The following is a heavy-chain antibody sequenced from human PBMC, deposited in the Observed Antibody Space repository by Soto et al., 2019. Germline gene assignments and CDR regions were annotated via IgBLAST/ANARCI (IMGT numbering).Heavy chain of an antibody. D-gene: IGHD3-3*01. CDR1: GFTFSSFG. J-gene: IGHJ6*02. CDR3: ARDASYYSLWSGYYPSRNGMDV. Sequence: QVQVVESGGGVVQPGRSLRLSCAASGFTFSSFGMHWVRQAPGKGLEWVSLIWYDGSKKSYGDSVKGRFTISRDNSRNTVYLQMHSLRAADTAVYYCARDASYYSLWSGYYPSRNGMDVWGQGTTVTVSS. V-gene: IGHV3-33*01. CDR2: IWYDGSKK.